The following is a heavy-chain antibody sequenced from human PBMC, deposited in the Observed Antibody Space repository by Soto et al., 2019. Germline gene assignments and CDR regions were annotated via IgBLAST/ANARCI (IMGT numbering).Heavy chain of an antibody. Sequence: QVQLVESGGGVVQPGRSLRLSCAASGFTFSSYGMHWVRQAPGKGLEWVALISYDGDYRYYADSVKGRFTISRDNTMNTVFLQMKGLRTEDTALYYCAKKSPYFYAVDVWGLGTPVTVSS. V-gene: IGHV3-30*18. CDR3: AKKSPYFYAVDV. J-gene: IGHJ6*02. CDR1: GFTFSSYG. CDR2: ISYDGDYR.